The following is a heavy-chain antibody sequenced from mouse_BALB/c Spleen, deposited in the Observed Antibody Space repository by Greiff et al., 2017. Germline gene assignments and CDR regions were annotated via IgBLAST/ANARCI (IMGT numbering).Heavy chain of an antibody. V-gene: IGHV5-4*02. Sequence: EVKLMESGGGLVKPGGSLKLSCAASGFTFSDYYMYWVRQTPEKRLEWVATISDGGSYTYYPDSVKGRFTISRDNAKNNLYLQMSSLKSEDTAMYYCAREGSAYYRDYWGQGTSVTVSS. CDR1: GFTFSDYY. J-gene: IGHJ4*01. D-gene: IGHD2-12*01. CDR3: AREGSAYYRDY. CDR2: ISDGGSYT.